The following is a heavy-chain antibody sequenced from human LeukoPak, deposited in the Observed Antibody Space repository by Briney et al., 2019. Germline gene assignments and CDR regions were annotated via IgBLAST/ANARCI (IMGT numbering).Heavy chain of an antibody. Sequence: SETLSLTCAVYGGSFSGYYWSWIRQPPGKGLEWIGEINHSGSTNYNPSLKSRVTISVDTSKNQFSLKLSSVTAADTAVYYCARYEYAKDDDYWGQGTLVTVSS. CDR2: INHSGST. CDR3: ARYEYAKDDDY. D-gene: IGHD5-12*01. J-gene: IGHJ4*02. V-gene: IGHV4-34*01. CDR1: GGSFSGYY.